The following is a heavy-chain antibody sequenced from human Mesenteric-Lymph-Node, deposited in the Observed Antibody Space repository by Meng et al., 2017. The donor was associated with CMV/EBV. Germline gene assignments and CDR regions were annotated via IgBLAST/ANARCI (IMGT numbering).Heavy chain of an antibody. CDR3: ATDIVVVAAAIGTDY. V-gene: IGHV4-59*01. CDR1: GDSISSYY. D-gene: IGHD2-2*02. J-gene: IGHJ4*02. Sequence: SETLSLTCSVSGDSISSYYWSWIRRPPGKGLEWIGYIDYNGNTNYGPSLKSRVSISIDTSKNQFSLHLTSVTAADTAVYYCATDIVVVAAAIGTDYWGQGTLVTVSS. CDR2: IDYNGNT.